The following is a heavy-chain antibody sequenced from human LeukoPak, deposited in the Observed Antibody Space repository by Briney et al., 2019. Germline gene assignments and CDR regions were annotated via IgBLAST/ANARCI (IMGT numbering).Heavy chain of an antibody. J-gene: IGHJ4*02. CDR3: AKWVLCQPPGDC. Sequence: PGGSLRLSCAASGFTFSTYAMSWVRQAPGKGLEWVSAISGSGGSTYYTDSVKGRFTISRDNPKNTLYLQMNSLRAEDTAVYYCAKWVLCQPPGDCWGQGTLVTVSS. CDR2: ISGSGGST. CDR1: GFTFSTYA. V-gene: IGHV3-23*01. D-gene: IGHD2-21*01.